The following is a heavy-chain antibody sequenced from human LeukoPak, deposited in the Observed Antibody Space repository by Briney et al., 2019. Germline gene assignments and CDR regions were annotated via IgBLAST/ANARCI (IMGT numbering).Heavy chain of an antibody. CDR3: ARDVGYSYGYPYYFDY. Sequence: PSETLSLTCTVSGGSISSGGYYWSWIRQHPGKGLEWIGSIYYRGSTYYNASLKSRVTISVDTSKNQFSLKLSSVTAADTAVYYCARDVGYSYGYPYYFDYWGQGTLVTVSS. J-gene: IGHJ4*02. V-gene: IGHV4-31*03. D-gene: IGHD5-18*01. CDR2: IYYRGST. CDR1: GGSISSGGYY.